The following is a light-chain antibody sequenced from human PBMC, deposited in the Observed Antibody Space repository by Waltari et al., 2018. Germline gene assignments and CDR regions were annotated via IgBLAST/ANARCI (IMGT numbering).Light chain of an antibody. V-gene: IGLV2-23*02. CDR2: GVN. J-gene: IGLJ2*01. Sequence: QSTLTQPASVSGSLGQSITISCIGTSGDVGYYNLVSWYRQHPGKAPKFMIYGVNKRPSGVSNRFSGSKSGNTASLTISGLQGEDEAIYFCSSYAAYNTVIFGGGTKVTVL. CDR3: SSYAAYNTVI. CDR1: SGDVGYYNL.